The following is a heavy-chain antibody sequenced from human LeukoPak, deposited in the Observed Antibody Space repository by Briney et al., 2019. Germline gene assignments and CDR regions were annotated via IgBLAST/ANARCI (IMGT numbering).Heavy chain of an antibody. CDR3: AKDRGSRSYASDY. D-gene: IGHD1-26*01. Sequence: GGSLRLSCAAAGFTFSNYGMHWCRQAPGKGLEWVAVIWYDGSNKYYADSVKDRFTISRDDSTNTLYLQMNSMRAENTAVYYCAKDRGSRSYASDYWSQGTLVTVYS. CDR2: IWYDGSNK. J-gene: IGHJ4*02. V-gene: IGHV3-33*06. CDR1: GFTFSNYG.